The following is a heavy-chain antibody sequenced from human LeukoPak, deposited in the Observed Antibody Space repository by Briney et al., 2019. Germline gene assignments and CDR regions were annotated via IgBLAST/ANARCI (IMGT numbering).Heavy chain of an antibody. Sequence: SQTLSLTCTVSGGSISSGGYYWSWIRQHPGMGLEWIVYIYYSGSTYYNPSLKSRVTISVDTSKNQFSLKLSSVTAADTAVYYCARGRYSSSWYDMRYFDYWGQGNLVTVSS. J-gene: IGHJ4*02. V-gene: IGHV4-31*03. CDR3: ARGRYSSSWYDMRYFDY. D-gene: IGHD6-13*01. CDR1: GGSISSGGYY. CDR2: IYYSGST.